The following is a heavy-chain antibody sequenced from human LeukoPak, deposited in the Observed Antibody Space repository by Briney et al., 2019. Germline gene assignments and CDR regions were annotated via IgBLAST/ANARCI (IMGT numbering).Heavy chain of an antibody. CDR2: ISGSGGST. V-gene: IGHV3-23*01. J-gene: IGHJ3*02. Sequence: GGSLRLSCAASVFTFSSYAMSWVRQAPGKGLEWVSAISGSGGSTYYADSVKGRFTISRDNAKNSLYLQMNSLRAEDTALYYCASLAGFDILTGYYKGAFDIWGQGTMVTVSS. D-gene: IGHD3-9*01. CDR1: VFTFSSYA. CDR3: ASLAGFDILTGYYKGAFDI.